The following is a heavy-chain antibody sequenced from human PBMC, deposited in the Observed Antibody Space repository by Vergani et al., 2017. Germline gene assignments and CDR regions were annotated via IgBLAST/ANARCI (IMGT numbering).Heavy chain of an antibody. D-gene: IGHD3-22*01. Sequence: QVQLVESGGGLVKPGGSLRLSCAASGFTFSDYYMSWIRQAPGKGLEWVSYISSSGSTIYYADSVKGRFTISRDNAKNSLYLQMNSLRAEDTAGYYCAGRPYYYDSSGYYTYYYYMDVWGKGTTVTVSS. J-gene: IGHJ6*03. V-gene: IGHV3-11*01. CDR2: ISSSGSTI. CDR1: GFTFSDYY. CDR3: AGRPYYYDSSGYYTYYYYMDV.